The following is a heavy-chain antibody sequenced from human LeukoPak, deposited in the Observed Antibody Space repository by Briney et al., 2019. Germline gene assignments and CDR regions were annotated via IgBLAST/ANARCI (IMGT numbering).Heavy chain of an antibody. CDR2: IYYSGST. Sequence: SETLSLTCTVSGGSIGGTNYYWGWIRQPPGKGLEWIANIYYSGSTYYNPSLKSRVTISVDTSNNQFSLRLNSVTAADTSIYYCARIPTNAVPSAHNGFDIWGQGTMLTVSS. V-gene: IGHV4-39*01. D-gene: IGHD6-19*01. CDR3: ARIPTNAVPSAHNGFDI. J-gene: IGHJ3*02. CDR1: GGSIGGTNYY.